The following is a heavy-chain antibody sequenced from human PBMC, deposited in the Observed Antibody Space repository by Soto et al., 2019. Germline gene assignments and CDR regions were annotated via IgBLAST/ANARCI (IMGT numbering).Heavy chain of an antibody. D-gene: IGHD6-13*01. Sequence: ETLSLTCAVSGGSFSGYYWSWIRQPLGKGLEWIGEINHSGSTNYNPSLKSRVTISVDTSKNQFSLKLSSVTAADTAVYYCARGGSSSWYPYYGMDVWGQGTTVTVSS. J-gene: IGHJ6*02. V-gene: IGHV4-34*01. CDR1: GGSFSGYY. CDR3: ARGGSSSWYPYYGMDV. CDR2: INHSGST.